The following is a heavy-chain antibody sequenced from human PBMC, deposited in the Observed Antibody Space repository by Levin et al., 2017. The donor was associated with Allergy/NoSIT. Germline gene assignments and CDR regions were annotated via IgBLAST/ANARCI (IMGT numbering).Heavy chain of an antibody. CDR1: GFSFFTYS. Sequence: GESLKISCAASGFSFFTYSMNWVRQAPGKGLEWVSSISTTNSYTYYAGSVKGRFTISRDNAKNSLYLQMNSLRAEDTAVYYCAREKYSSDAFDIWGQGTMVTVFS. D-gene: IGHD5-18*01. V-gene: IGHV3-21*01. J-gene: IGHJ3*02. CDR2: ISTTNSYT. CDR3: AREKYSSDAFDI.